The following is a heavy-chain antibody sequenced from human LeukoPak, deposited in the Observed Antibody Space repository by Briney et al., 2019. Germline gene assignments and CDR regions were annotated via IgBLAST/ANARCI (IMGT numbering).Heavy chain of an antibody. D-gene: IGHD5-24*01. CDR1: GGSISSSSYY. CDR2: VYYSGST. Sequence: SETLSLTCTVSGGSISSSSYYWGWIRQPPGKRLEWIGSVYYSGSTYYNPSLKSRVTISVDTSKNQFSLKLSSVTAADTAVYYCARRAMAAGAFDIWGQGTMVTVSS. V-gene: IGHV4-39*01. CDR3: ARRAMAAGAFDI. J-gene: IGHJ3*02.